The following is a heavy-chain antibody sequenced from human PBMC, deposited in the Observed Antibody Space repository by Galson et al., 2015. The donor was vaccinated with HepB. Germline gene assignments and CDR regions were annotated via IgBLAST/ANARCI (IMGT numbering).Heavy chain of an antibody. J-gene: IGHJ4*02. D-gene: IGHD3-22*01. CDR1: GFTVSSNY. CDR3: ARETYYYDSSGHLQPIDY. Sequence: SLRLSCAASGFTVSSNYMSWVRQAPGKGLEWVSVIYSGGSTYYADSVKGRFTISRDNSKNTLYLQMNSLRAEDTAVYYCARETYYYDSSGHLQPIDYWGQGTLVTVSS. V-gene: IGHV3-53*01. CDR2: IYSGGST.